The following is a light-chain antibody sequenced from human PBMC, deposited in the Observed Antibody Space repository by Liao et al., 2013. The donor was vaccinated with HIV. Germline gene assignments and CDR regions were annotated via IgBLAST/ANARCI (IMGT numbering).Light chain of an antibody. Sequence: SYELTQPLSVSVALGQTARITCGGNSIGTKNVHWYQQRPGQAPVLVIYRNTNRPSGIPERFSGSNSKNTATLTISGAQAGDEADYYCQVWDSRSWVFGGGTRLTV. CDR1: SIGTKN. CDR2: RNT. CDR3: QVWDSRSWV. V-gene: IGLV3-9*01. J-gene: IGLJ3*02.